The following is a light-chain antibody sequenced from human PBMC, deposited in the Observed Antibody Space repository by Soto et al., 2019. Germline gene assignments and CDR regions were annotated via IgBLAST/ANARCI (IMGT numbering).Light chain of an antibody. Sequence: QSVLTQPRSVSGDPGQRVTISCTGSSSNIGAGYDVHWYQQLPGTAPKLLIYGNSNRPSGVPDRFSGSKSGTSASLAITGLQAENEADYYCQSYDSSLSVVFGGGTKLTVL. CDR1: SSNIGAGYD. V-gene: IGLV1-40*01. CDR2: GNS. CDR3: QSYDSSLSVV. J-gene: IGLJ2*01.